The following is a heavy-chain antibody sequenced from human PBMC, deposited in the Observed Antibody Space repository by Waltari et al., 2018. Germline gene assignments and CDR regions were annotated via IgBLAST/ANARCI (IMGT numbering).Heavy chain of an antibody. V-gene: IGHV4-39*01. D-gene: IGHD1-1*01. J-gene: IGHJ4*02. CDR1: GASGSSNSYY. Sequence: QVQLRESGPGLVKPSDSLSLTCTVSGASGSSNSYYWGWIRQSPGKGLEWIGSIHNNGNTYYNPSLKSRVTISLDTSKNQFSLMLTSVTAADTAVHFCMRPPHCRGTTCTAFWGQGTLVAVSS. CDR3: MRPPHCRGTTCTAF. CDR2: IHNNGNT.